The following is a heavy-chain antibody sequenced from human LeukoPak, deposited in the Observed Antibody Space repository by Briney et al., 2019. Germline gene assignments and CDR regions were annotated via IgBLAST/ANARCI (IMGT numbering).Heavy chain of an antibody. Sequence: PGGSLRLSCTTSGFTFGDYAMSWVRQAPGKGLEWVGFIRSKAYGGTTEYAASVKGRFTISRDDSRRIVYLQMNSLKTEDTAVYYCTREGGGSDAFDYWGQGTLVTVSS. CDR3: TREGGGSDAFDY. J-gene: IGHJ4*02. CDR2: IRSKAYGGTT. CDR1: GFTFGDYA. V-gene: IGHV3-49*04. D-gene: IGHD3-16*01.